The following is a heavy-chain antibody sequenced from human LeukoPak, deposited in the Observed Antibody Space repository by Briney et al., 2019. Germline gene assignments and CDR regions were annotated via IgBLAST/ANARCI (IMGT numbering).Heavy chain of an antibody. CDR1: GFTFSSYA. V-gene: IGHV3-64*01. D-gene: IGHD6-13*01. CDR2: ISSNGGNT. CDR3: ARGGVYSNSNFDY. Sequence: GGSLRLSCAASGFTFSSYAMHWVRQAPGKGLEYVSSISSNGGNTYYANSVKGRFTISRDNYRNTLYIQMGSLRTEDTAVYYCARGGVYSNSNFDYWGQGTLVTVSS. J-gene: IGHJ4*02.